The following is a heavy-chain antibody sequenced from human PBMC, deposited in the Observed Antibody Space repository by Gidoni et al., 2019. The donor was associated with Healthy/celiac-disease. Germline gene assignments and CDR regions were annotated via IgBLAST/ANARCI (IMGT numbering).Heavy chain of an antibody. CDR2: IYYSGST. CDR1: CGSISSGGDY. Sequence: QLQLQESGPALVKTSQPLSLTYTVSCGSISSGGDYLSWIRQHPGKGLEGIGYIYYSGSTYYNPSLKSRVTISVDTSKNQFSLKLSSVTAADTAVYYCARFGSCSGGSCYAFDYWGQGTLVTVSS. V-gene: IGHV4-31*03. CDR3: ARFGSCSGGSCYAFDY. D-gene: IGHD2-15*01. J-gene: IGHJ4*02.